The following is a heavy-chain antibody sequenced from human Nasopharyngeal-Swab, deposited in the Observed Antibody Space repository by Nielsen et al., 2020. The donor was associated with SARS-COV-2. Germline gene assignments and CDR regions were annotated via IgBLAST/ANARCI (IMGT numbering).Heavy chain of an antibody. D-gene: IGHD3-16*02. CDR1: GFSFSTYW. V-gene: IGHV3-7*03. J-gene: IGHJ6*03. CDR2: TKQDGSEK. Sequence: ESLKTPFPAPGFSFSTYWMTLVRQAPGNGLEWVANTKQDGSEKYYVDSVKGRFTVSRDNPKNLLYLQVNSLRAEDTAVYYCARQGVFVPAYFHQYYMDVWGKGTTVTVSS. CDR3: ARQGVFVPAYFHQYYMDV.